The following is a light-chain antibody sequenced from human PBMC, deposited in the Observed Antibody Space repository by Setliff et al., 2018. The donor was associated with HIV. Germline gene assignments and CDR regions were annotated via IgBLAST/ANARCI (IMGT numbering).Light chain of an antibody. Sequence: QSVLTQPASVSGSPGQSITIPCTGTRSDVGAFTYVSWYQQHPGKAPKLMIYEVDHRPSGVSSRFSGSKSGNTASLTISGLQAEDEADYYCVSLTSTTFYVFGTGTKSPS. V-gene: IGLV2-14*01. J-gene: IGLJ1*01. CDR1: RSDVGAFTY. CDR3: VSLTSTTFYV. CDR2: EVD.